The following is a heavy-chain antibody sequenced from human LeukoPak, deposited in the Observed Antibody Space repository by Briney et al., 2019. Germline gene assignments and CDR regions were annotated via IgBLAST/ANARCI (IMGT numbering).Heavy chain of an antibody. Sequence: GGSLRLSCAASGFTFRNYGMHWVRQAPGKGLEWVALISYDGSNEYYGDSAKGRFTISRDNSKSTLYLQMNSLRAEDTAVYYCAKNGGEVGDFDYWGQGTLVTVSS. V-gene: IGHV3-30*18. J-gene: IGHJ4*02. CDR3: AKNGGEVGDFDY. CDR1: GFTFRNYG. CDR2: ISYDGSNE. D-gene: IGHD2-8*01.